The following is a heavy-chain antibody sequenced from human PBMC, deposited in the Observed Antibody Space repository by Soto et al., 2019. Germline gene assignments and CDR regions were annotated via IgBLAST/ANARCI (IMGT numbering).Heavy chain of an antibody. CDR2: IYWNDDK. D-gene: IGHD6-19*01. V-gene: IGHV2-5*01. CDR1: GFSLRTSGVC. CDR3: AKSGSSGWYGWFDP. Sequence: SGPTLVNPTQPLTLTCIFSGFSLRTSGVCVGWIRQPPGKALEWLGFIYWNDDKRYSPSLKSRLTITKDTSKNQVVLTMTNMDPVDTATYYCAKSGSSGWYGWFDPWGQGTLVTVSS. J-gene: IGHJ5*02.